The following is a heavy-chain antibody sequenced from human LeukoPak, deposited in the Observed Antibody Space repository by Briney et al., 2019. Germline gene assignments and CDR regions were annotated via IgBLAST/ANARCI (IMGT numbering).Heavy chain of an antibody. J-gene: IGHJ6*03. D-gene: IGHD3-22*01. CDR3: ARHDGASSYSWYYYYYMDV. V-gene: IGHV4-59*08. Sequence: SETLSLTCSVSGDSISSYYWSWIRQPPGKGLEWIGYIFYTGSTKYKSSLKSRVTISVDTSKNQFSLRLSSVTAADTAVYYCARHDGASSYSWYYYYYMDVWGKGTTVTVSS. CDR2: IFYTGST. CDR1: GDSISSYY.